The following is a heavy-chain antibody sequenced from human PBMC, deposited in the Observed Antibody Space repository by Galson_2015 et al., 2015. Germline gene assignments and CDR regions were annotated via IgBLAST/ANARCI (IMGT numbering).Heavy chain of an antibody. J-gene: IGHJ4*02. CDR1: GGSISSYF. D-gene: IGHD5-24*01. V-gene: IGHV4-59*01. Sequence: ETLSLTCTVSGGSISSYFWMWTRQPPGKGLEYIGYISDSGTTNYNPSLKSRVTISVDTSQNQFSLKLTYGTAADTAVYFCARGRGDGRGTNLDYWGQGALVPVSS. CDR3: ARGRGDGRGTNLDY. CDR2: ISDSGTT.